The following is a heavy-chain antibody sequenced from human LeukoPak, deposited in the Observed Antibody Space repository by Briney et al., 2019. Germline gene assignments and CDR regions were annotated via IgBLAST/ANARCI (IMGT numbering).Heavy chain of an antibody. CDR2: ISAYNGNT. D-gene: IGHD3-10*01. CDR1: GYTFTSYG. Sequence: ASVKVSCKASGYTFTSYGISWVRQAPGQGLEWVGWISAYNGNTNYAQKLQGRVTMTTDTSTSTAYMELRSQRTDDTAVYYCARDGGGFGELPFGYWGQGTLVTVSS. CDR3: ARDGGGFGELPFGY. J-gene: IGHJ4*02. V-gene: IGHV1-18*01.